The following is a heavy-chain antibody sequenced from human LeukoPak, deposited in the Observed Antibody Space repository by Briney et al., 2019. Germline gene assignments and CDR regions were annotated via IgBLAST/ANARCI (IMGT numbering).Heavy chain of an antibody. Sequence: GGSLRLSCAASGFTFSDYYMSWIRQAPGKGLEWVSYISSSGSTIYYADSVKGRFTISRDNAKNLLYLQMNSLRAEDTAVYYCARDCIAAAGTLDYWGQGTLVTVSS. CDR1: GFTFSDYY. D-gene: IGHD6-13*01. J-gene: IGHJ4*02. V-gene: IGHV3-11*01. CDR2: ISSSGSTI. CDR3: ARDCIAAAGTLDY.